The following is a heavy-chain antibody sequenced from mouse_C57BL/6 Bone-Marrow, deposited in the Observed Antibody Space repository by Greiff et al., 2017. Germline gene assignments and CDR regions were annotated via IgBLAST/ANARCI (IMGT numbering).Heavy chain of an antibody. Sequence: VQLQQSGPGLVKPSQSLSLTCSVTGYSITSGYYWNWIRQFPGNKLEWMGYISYDGSNNYNPSLKNRISITRDTSKNQFFLKLNSVTTEDTATYYCASEICYYYGGSYFWGTGTTVTVSS. V-gene: IGHV3-6*01. CDR2: ISYDGSN. D-gene: IGHD1-1*01. CDR1: GYSITSGYY. J-gene: IGHJ1*03. CDR3: ASEICYYYGGSYF.